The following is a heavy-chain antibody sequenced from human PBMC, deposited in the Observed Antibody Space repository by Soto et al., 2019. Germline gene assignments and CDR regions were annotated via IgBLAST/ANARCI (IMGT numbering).Heavy chain of an antibody. Sequence: SVKVSCKASGGTFSSYTISWVRQAPGQGLEWMGRIIPILGIANYAQKFQGRVTITADKSTSTAYMELSSLRSEDTAVYYCSVPGIAAAGNHYYMDVWGKGTTVTVSS. CDR2: IIPILGIA. CDR3: SVPGIAAAGNHYYMDV. J-gene: IGHJ6*03. D-gene: IGHD6-13*01. CDR1: GGTFSSYT. V-gene: IGHV1-69*02.